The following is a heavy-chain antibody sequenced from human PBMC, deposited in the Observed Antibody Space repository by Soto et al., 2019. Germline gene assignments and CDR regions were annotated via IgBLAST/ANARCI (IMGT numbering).Heavy chain of an antibody. CDR1: GGSISSGGYY. J-gene: IGHJ5*02. CDR2: IYYSGST. D-gene: IGHD3-22*01. V-gene: IGHV4-31*03. Sequence: TLSLTCTVSGGSISSGGYYWSWIRQHPGKGLEWIGYIYYSGSTYYNPSLKSRVTISVDTSKNQFSLKLSSVTAADTAVYDCETYDSSGHSSGSAIGWFDPWGQETLVTVSS. CDR3: ETYDSSGHSSGSAIGWFDP.